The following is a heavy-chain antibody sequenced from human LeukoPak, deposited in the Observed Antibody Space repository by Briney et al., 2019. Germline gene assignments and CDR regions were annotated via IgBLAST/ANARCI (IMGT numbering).Heavy chain of an antibody. J-gene: IGHJ4*02. CDR2: FDPEDGET. D-gene: IGHD6-19*01. CDR3: AKDKGTGSGWYGLDY. Sequence: WASVKVSCKVSGYTLTELSMHWVRQAPGKGLGWMGGFDPEDGETIYAQKFQGRVTMTEDTSTDTAYMELRSLRSDDTAIYYCAKDKGTGSGWYGLDYWGQGILVTVSS. CDR1: GYTLTELS. V-gene: IGHV1-24*01.